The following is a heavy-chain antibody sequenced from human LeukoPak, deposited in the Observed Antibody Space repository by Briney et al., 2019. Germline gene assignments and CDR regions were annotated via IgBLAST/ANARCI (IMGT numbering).Heavy chain of an antibody. J-gene: IGHJ6*02. CDR1: GFTFSSYG. Sequence: GGSLRLSCAASGFTFSSYGMHWVRQAPGKGLKWVAVISYDGSNKYYADSVKGRFTISRDNSKNTLYLQMNSLRAEDTAVYYCAKNLLRNLPYYYYYGMDVWGQGTTVTVSS. D-gene: IGHD1-14*01. CDR3: AKNLLRNLPYYYYYGMDV. CDR2: ISYDGSNK. V-gene: IGHV3-30*18.